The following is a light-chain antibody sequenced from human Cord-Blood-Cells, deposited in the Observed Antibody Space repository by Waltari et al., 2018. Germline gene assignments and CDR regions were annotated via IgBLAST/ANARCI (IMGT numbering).Light chain of an antibody. J-gene: IGKJ5*01. Sequence: EIVLTQSPATLPLSPGGGATLACRASQSVSSYLAWYQQKPGQTPRLLIYDASNRATGIPARFSGSGAGTDFTLTISSLEPEDFAVYYCQQRSNWITFGQGTRLEIK. CDR3: QQRSNWIT. V-gene: IGKV3-11*01. CDR1: QSVSSY. CDR2: DAS.